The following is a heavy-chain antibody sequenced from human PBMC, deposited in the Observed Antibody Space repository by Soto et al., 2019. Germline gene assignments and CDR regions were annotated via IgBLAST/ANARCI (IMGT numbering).Heavy chain of an antibody. V-gene: IGHV1-18*01. CDR3: VRDQSYDKTGYLGSM. J-gene: IGHJ4*02. CDR1: GYNFDSYG. D-gene: IGHD3-9*01. Sequence: QAQLVQSGSEEEKPGASVKVSCKASGYNFDSYGISWVRQAPGQGLQWMGWISTYTGNTNYSPKFQGRVTMTTDTATNTAFMQLWSLRVGDSAVYFCVRDQSYDKTGYLGSMWGQGPLVTVAS. CDR2: ISTYTGNT.